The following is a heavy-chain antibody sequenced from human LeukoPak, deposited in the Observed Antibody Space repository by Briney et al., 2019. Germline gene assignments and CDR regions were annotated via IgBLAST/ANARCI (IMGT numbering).Heavy chain of an antibody. V-gene: IGHV4-34*01. J-gene: IGHJ5*02. CDR1: GWSFNDYY. Sequence: PSETLSLTCAVYGWSFNDYYWNWIRQPPGKGLEWIGEINARGDTKFNPSLKSRVTISVDTSKSQFSLRLTSMIAADTAVYYCARGQVPAARGYNWFDPWGQGTLVTVSS. CDR2: INARGDT. D-gene: IGHD2-2*01. CDR3: ARGQVPAARGYNWFDP.